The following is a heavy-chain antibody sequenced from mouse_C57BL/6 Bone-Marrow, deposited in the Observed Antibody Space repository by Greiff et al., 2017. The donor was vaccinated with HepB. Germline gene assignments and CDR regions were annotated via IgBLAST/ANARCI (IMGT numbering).Heavy chain of an antibody. CDR2: INPNNGGT. J-gene: IGHJ2*01. CDR1: GYTFTDYN. V-gene: IGHV1-22*01. D-gene: IGHD1-1*01. CDR3: ARDYYGSSYVDY. Sequence: VQLQQSGPELVKPGASVKMSCKASGYTFTDYNMHWVKQSHGKSLEWIGYINPNNGGTSYNQKFKGKATLTVNKSSSTAYMELRSLTSEDSAVYYCARDYYGSSYVDYWGQGTTLTVSS.